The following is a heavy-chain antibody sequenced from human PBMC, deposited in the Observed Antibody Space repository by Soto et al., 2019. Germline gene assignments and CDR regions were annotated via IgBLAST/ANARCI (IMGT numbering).Heavy chain of an antibody. Sequence: QVQLVQSGAEVKKPGASVKVSCKASGYTFTSYDINWVRQATGQGLEWMGWMNPNSGNTGYAQKFQGRVTMTRNTSITTAKRERSSRRSEDTAVYYWGRGPEGRGQYSYVYDYWGQGTLVTVSS. CDR2: MNPNSGNT. CDR3: GRGPEGRGQYSYVYDY. CDR1: GYTFTSYD. J-gene: IGHJ4*02. D-gene: IGHD5-18*01. V-gene: IGHV1-8*01.